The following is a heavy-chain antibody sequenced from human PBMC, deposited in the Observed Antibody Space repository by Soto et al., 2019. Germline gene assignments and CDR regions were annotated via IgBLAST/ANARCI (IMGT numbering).Heavy chain of an antibody. D-gene: IGHD3-16*02. Sequence: GGSLSLSCAAAGGPFISYSRSWVRQAPGKGLEWVSAISGSGGSTYYADSVKGRFTISRDNSKNTLYLQMNSLRAEDTAVYYCAKDRYGMITFGEVIVQSVDDWGQGTLVTVSS. V-gene: IGHV3-23*01. CDR1: GGPFISYS. J-gene: IGHJ4*02. CDR2: ISGSGGST. CDR3: AKDRYGMITFGEVIVQSVDD.